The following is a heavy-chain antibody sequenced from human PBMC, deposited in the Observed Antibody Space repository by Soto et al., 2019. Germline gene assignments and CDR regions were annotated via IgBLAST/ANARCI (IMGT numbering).Heavy chain of an antibody. CDR1: GYTFTSDG. J-gene: IGHJ6*03. V-gene: IGHV1-18*01. CDR2: ISAYNGNT. Sequence: AAVKVSCKASGYTFTSDGISWVRQAPGQGLEWMGWISAYNGNTNYAQKLQGRVTMTTDTSTSTAYMELRSLRSDDTAVYYCARAVIVVVPAAFPYYYYYYMDVWGKGTTVTVSS. D-gene: IGHD2-2*01. CDR3: ARAVIVVVPAAFPYYYYYYMDV.